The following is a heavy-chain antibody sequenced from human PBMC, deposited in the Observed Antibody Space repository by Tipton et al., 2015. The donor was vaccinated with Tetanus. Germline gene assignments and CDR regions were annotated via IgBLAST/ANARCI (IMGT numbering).Heavy chain of an antibody. CDR1: GYTFTSYS. V-gene: IGHV1-18*01. D-gene: IGHD6-13*01. Sequence: QSGPEVKKPGASVKVSCKASGYTFTSYSISWVRQAPGQGLEWMGWISAYNGNTNYAQKLQGRVTMTTDTSTSTAYMELRSLRSDDTAVYYCARVGANYIAAAVQTTHWGQGTLVTVSS. CDR3: ARVGANYIAAAVQTTH. J-gene: IGHJ4*02. CDR2: ISAYNGNT.